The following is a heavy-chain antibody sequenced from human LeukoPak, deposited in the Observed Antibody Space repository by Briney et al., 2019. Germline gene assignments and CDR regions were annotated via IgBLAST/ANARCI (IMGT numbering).Heavy chain of an antibody. CDR2: ISSSTSTI. V-gene: IGHV3-48*01. D-gene: IGHD2-21*02. J-gene: IGHJ4*02. CDR1: GFTFSTYG. Sequence: AGGSLRLSCTASGFTFSTYGMNWVRQAPGRGLEWVSYISSSTSTITYADSVKGRFTISRDNAKNSLSLQLNSLRADDTAVYYCARDGDVVTAMGSYWGQGTLVTVSS. CDR3: ARDGDVVTAMGSY.